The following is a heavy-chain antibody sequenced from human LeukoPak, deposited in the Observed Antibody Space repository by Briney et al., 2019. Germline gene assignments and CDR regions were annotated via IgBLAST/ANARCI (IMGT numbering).Heavy chain of an antibody. Sequence: SETLSLTCTVSGGSISSRSYYWGWIRQPQGKGLEWIGTMYYSGSTYYNPSLKSRVTMSVDTSKNQFSLKLSSVTAADTAAYYCARQVAVAGTYYGMDVWGQGTTVTVSS. CDR2: MYYSGST. V-gene: IGHV4-39*01. CDR3: ARQVAVAGTYYGMDV. D-gene: IGHD6-19*01. CDR1: GGSISSRSYY. J-gene: IGHJ6*02.